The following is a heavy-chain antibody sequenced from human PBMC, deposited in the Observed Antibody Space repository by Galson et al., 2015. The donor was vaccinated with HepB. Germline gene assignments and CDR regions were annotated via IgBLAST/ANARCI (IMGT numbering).Heavy chain of an antibody. CDR1: GFTFSGSD. J-gene: IGHJ4*02. D-gene: IGHD2-2*01. Sequence: SLRLSCAASGFTFSGSDMHWVRQAAGKGQEWVGRVRNKANNYATAYVESLKGRCSISRDDSKNTAYLQMNSLKTEDTAVYYCTRHGRRYHNYWGQGTLVTVSS. CDR3: TRHGRRYHNY. CDR2: VRNKANNYAT. V-gene: IGHV3-73*01.